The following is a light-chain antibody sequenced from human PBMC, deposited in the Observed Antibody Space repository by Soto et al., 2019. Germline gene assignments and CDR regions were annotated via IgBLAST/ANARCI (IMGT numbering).Light chain of an antibody. J-gene: IGKJ1*01. V-gene: IGKV1-39*01. CDR3: QQSYITPPGT. Sequence: IQMTQSPSSLSASVGDRVTITCRASQSIRSYLNFYQQKPGKAPNLLIYAASGLQTGVPSRFSGSGSGTDFTLSISSLQREDFATYYCQQSYITPPGTFGQGTKVDIK. CDR2: AAS. CDR1: QSIRSY.